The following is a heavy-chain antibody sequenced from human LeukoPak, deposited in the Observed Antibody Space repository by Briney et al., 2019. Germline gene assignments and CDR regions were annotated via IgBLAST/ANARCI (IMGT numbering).Heavy chain of an antibody. CDR1: GFTFSSYS. V-gene: IGHV3-21*01. CDR2: ISSSSSYI. D-gene: IGHD3-3*01. CDR3: ARGYDFWSGYYSTQPDYYYYYMDV. J-gene: IGHJ6*03. Sequence: GGSLRLSCAASGFTFSSYSMNWVRQAPGKGLEWVSSISSSSSYIYYADSVKGRFTISRDNAKNSLYLQMNSLRAEDTAVYYCARGYDFWSGYYSTQPDYYYYYMDVWGKGTTVIVSS.